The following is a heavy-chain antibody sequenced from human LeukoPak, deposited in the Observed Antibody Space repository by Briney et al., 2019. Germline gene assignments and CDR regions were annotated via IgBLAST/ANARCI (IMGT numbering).Heavy chain of an antibody. CDR1: GYTFIGYY. Sequence: ASVTVSCKASGYTFIGYYMCWVRQAPGQGLECLGWIGVYNGGTKYAQTIQDRVTMTADTVTDTAYMELRSLTSDDTAVYYCAKMHGYYHYMDVWGKGTTVTVSS. CDR2: IGVYNGGT. V-gene: IGHV1-18*04. CDR3: AKMHGYYHYMDV. J-gene: IGHJ6*03.